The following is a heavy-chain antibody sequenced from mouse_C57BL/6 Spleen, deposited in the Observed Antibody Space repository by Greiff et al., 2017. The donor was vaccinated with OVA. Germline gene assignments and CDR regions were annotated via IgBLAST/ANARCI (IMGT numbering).Heavy chain of an antibody. CDR2: IYPGDGDT. J-gene: IGHJ3*01. D-gene: IGHD2-5*01. V-gene: IGHV1-80*01. Sequence: VQLQQSGAELVKPGASVKISCKASGYAFSSYWMNWVKQRPGKGLEWIGQIYPGDGDTNYNGKFKGKATLTADKSSSTAYMQLSSLTSEDSAVYFCARMHSNLAWFAYWGQGTLVTVSA. CDR3: ARMHSNLAWFAY. CDR1: GYAFSSYW.